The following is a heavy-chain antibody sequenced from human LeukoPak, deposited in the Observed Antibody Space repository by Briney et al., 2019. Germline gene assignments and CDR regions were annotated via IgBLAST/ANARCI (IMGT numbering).Heavy chain of an antibody. V-gene: IGHV3-21*01. CDR2: ISSSSSYI. CDR1: GFTFSSYS. D-gene: IGHD4-17*01. Sequence: GGSLRLSCAASGFTFSSYSMNWVRQAPGKGLEWVSSISSSSSYIYYADSVKGRFTISRGNAKNSLYLQMNSLRAEDTAVYYCARVCRYGDYAVYGMDVWGQGTTVTVSS. J-gene: IGHJ6*02. CDR3: ARVCRYGDYAVYGMDV.